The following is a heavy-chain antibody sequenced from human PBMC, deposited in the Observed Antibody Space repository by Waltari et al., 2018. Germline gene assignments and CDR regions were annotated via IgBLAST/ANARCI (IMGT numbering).Heavy chain of an antibody. D-gene: IGHD3-10*01. Sequence: QVQLQESGPGLVKPSETLSLTCTVSGGSISSYYWSWIRQPPGKGLEWIGYIYYSGSTNYNPSLKSRVTISVDTSKNQFSLKLSSVTAADTAVYYCARAHYYGSGSYYSPSYYFDYWGQGTLVTVSS. CDR1: GGSISSYY. J-gene: IGHJ4*02. CDR2: IYYSGST. CDR3: ARAHYYGSGSYYSPSYYFDY. V-gene: IGHV4-59*01.